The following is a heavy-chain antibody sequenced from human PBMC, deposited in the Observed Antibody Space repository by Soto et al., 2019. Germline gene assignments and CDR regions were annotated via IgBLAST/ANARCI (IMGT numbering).Heavy chain of an antibody. V-gene: IGHV4-59*12. CDR1: GGSISSYY. J-gene: IGHJ6*03. CDR3: ARVKYDFWSVYYGYYYMDV. D-gene: IGHD3-3*01. Sequence: SETLSLTCTVSGGSISSYYWTWIRQPPGKGLEWIGYIYYSGSTNYNPSLKGRVTISVATSKTQFALKLSSVTAADTAVYYCARVKYDFWSVYYGYYYMDVWGKGTTVTVSS. CDR2: IYYSGST.